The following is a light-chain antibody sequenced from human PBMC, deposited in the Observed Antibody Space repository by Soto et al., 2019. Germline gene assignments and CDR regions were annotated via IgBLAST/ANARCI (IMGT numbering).Light chain of an antibody. Sequence: VRMTQSPSSLSASVGDTITITCRASRTINTYLNWFQQKPGEPPRLLIYGASTLHDGVPSRFSGSGCGADFTLTISGLQPEDFASYHCQQTYSDISFGGGTKV. CDR1: RTINTY. CDR2: GAS. V-gene: IGKV1-39*01. J-gene: IGKJ4*01. CDR3: QQTYSDIS.